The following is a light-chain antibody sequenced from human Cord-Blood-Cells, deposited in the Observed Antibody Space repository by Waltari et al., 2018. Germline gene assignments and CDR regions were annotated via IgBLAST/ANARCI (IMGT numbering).Light chain of an antibody. CDR2: EVS. CDR1: SSDVGGYNY. J-gene: IGLJ3*02. CDR3: SSYTSSGTRV. V-gene: IGLV2-14*01. Sequence: QSALTQPASVSGSPGQSITIPCTGTSSDVGGYNYFSWYQQHPGKAPKLMIYEVSNRPSGVSNRFSGSKSGNTASLTISGLQAEDEADYYCSSYTSSGTRVFGGGTKLTVL.